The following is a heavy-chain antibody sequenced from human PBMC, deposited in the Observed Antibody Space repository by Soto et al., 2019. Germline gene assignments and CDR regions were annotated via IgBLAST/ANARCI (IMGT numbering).Heavy chain of an antibody. CDR1: GGTFSSYA. CDR2: IIPIIGTA. CDR3: ARLGVRGLYCRYLRWGCFDY. Sequence: QVQLVQSGAEVKKPGSSVKVSCKASGGTFSSYAISWVRQAPGQGLEWMGGIIPIIGTANYAQKFQGRLTIAADESTRRAFLELSRLGSEDTAVYYCARLGVRGLYCRYLRWGCFDYLGQGTLVTVSS. J-gene: IGHJ4*02. D-gene: IGHD5-12*01. V-gene: IGHV1-69*01.